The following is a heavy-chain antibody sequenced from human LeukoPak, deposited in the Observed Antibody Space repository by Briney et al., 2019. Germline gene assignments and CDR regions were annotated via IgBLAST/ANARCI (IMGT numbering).Heavy chain of an antibody. CDR3: AKGQYSSGWYAFDI. D-gene: IGHD6-19*01. Sequence: GGSLRLSCAASGFTFSSYAMSWVRQAPGKGLEWVSAISGSGGSTYYADSVKGRFPISRDNPKNTLYLQMNSLRAEDTAVYYCAKGQYSSGWYAFDIWGQGTMVTVSS. V-gene: IGHV3-23*01. CDR1: GFTFSSYA. CDR2: ISGSGGST. J-gene: IGHJ3*02.